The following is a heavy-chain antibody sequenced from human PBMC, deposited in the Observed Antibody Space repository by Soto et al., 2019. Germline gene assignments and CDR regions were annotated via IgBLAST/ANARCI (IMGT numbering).Heavy chain of an antibody. V-gene: IGHV4-39*01. CDR3: ARHSSRYGRAARQSVPFGY. CDR1: GGSISSSSYY. CDR2: IYYSGST. J-gene: IGHJ4*02. D-gene: IGHD2-15*01. Sequence: SETLSLTCTVSGGSISSSSYYWGWIRQPPGKGLEWIGSIYYSGSTYYNPSLKSRVTISVDTSKNQFSLKLSSVTAADTAVYYCARHSSRYGRAARQSVPFGYWGQGTLVTVS.